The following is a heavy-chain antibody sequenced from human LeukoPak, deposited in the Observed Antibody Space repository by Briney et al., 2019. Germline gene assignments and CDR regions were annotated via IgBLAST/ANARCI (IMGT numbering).Heavy chain of an antibody. J-gene: IGHJ4*02. CDR2: ISYDGSNK. CDR1: GFTFSSYA. CDR3: ARRTAAGLYDY. Sequence: GRSLRLSCAASGFTFSSYAIHWVRQAPGKGLEWVAVISYDGSNKYYADSVKGRFTISRDNSKNTLYLQMNSLRAEDTAVYYCARRTAAGLYDYWGQGTLVTVSS. V-gene: IGHV3-30-3*01. D-gene: IGHD6-13*01.